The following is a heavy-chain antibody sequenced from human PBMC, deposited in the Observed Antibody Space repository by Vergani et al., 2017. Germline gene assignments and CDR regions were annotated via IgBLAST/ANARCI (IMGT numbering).Heavy chain of an antibody. CDR2: ISSSSSTI. D-gene: IGHD2-2*01. CDR3: ARAGVPAAALEGAVFDY. V-gene: IGHV3-48*01. CDR1: GFTFSSYS. J-gene: IGHJ4*02. Sequence: EVQLVESGGGLVQPGGSLRLSCAASGFTFSSYSMNWVRQAPGKGLEWVSYISSSSSTIYYADSVKGRFTISRDNAKNSLYLQMNSLRAEDTAVYYCARAGVPAAALEGAVFDYWGQGTLVTVSS.